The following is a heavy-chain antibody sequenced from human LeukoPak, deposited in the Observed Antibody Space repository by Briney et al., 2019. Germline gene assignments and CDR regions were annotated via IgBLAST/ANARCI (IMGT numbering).Heavy chain of an antibody. D-gene: IGHD6-13*01. J-gene: IGHJ4*02. CDR2: ISSSSTTI. CDR1: GFTFSTYS. Sequence: GGSLRLSCAASGFTFSTYSMNWVRQAPGKGLEWVSYISSSSTTIYYADSVKGRFTISRDNAKNTLYLQLNSLRAEDTSIYYCGSGIAPEDSVAVDYWGQGTLVTVSS. CDR3: GSGIAPEDSVAVDY. V-gene: IGHV3-48*04.